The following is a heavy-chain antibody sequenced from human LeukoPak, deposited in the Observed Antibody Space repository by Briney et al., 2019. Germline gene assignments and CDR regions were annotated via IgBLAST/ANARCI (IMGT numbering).Heavy chain of an antibody. CDR3: ARGVNWNYSNFDY. J-gene: IGHJ4*02. V-gene: IGHV4-39*07. CDR2: IYYSGST. CDR1: GGSISSSIYY. D-gene: IGHD1-7*01. Sequence: SETLSLTCTVSGGSISSSIYYWGWIRQPPGKGLEWIGSIYYSGSTYYNPSLKSRVTISVDTSKNQFSLKLSSVTAADTAVYYCARGVNWNYSNFDYWGQGTLVTVSS.